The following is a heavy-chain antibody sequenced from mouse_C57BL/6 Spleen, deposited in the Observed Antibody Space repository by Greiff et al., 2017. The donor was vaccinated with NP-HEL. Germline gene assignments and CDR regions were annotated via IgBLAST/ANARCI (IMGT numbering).Heavy chain of an antibody. D-gene: IGHD3-1*01. V-gene: IGHV3-6*01. J-gene: IGHJ3*01. Sequence: ESGPGLVKPSQSLSLTCSVTGYSITSGYYWNWIRQFPGNKLEWMGYISYDGSNNYNPSLKNRISITRDTSKNQFFLKLNSVTTEDTATYYCARDLGLLFAYWGQGTLVTVSA. CDR2: ISYDGSN. CDR3: ARDLGLLFAY. CDR1: GYSITSGYY.